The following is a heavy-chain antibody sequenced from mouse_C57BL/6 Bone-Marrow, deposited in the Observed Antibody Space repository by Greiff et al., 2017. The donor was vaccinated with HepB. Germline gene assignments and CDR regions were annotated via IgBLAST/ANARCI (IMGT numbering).Heavy chain of an antibody. CDR3: AREADGYYDWYFDV. Sequence: QVQLQQPGAELVKPGASVKLSCKASGYTFTSYWMHWVKQRPGQGLEWIGMIHPNSGSTNYNEKFKSKVTLTVDKSSSTAYMQLSSLTSEDSAVYYCAREADGYYDWYFDVWGTGTTVTVSS. V-gene: IGHV1-64*01. CDR2: IHPNSGST. D-gene: IGHD2-3*01. J-gene: IGHJ1*03. CDR1: GYTFTSYW.